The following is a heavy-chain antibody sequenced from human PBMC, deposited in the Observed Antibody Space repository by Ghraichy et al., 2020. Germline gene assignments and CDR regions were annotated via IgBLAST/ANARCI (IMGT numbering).Heavy chain of an antibody. Sequence: SETLSLTCTVSGGSISSNNYYWGWIRQPPGKGLEWIGRIYYSGNTYYNPSLKSRVTISVDTSKNVFSLKLSSVTAADTALYYCARLQGYCSSTSCTGAFDIWGQGTVVTVSS. J-gene: IGHJ3*02. CDR2: IYYSGNT. V-gene: IGHV4-39*01. D-gene: IGHD2-2*01. CDR1: GGSISSNNYY. CDR3: ARLQGYCSSTSCTGAFDI.